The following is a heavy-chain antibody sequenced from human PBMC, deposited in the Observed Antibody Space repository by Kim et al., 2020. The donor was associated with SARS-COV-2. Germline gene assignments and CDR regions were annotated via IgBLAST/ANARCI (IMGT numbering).Heavy chain of an antibody. CDR2: IYYSGST. D-gene: IGHD2-2*01. Sequence: SETLSLTCTVSGGSISSGGYYWSWIRQHPGKGLEWIGYIYYSGSTYYNPSLKSRVTISVDTSKNQFSLKLSSVTAADTAVYYCATAFGSVVPAAHDAFDIWGQGTMVTVSS. CDR3: ATAFGSVVPAAHDAFDI. V-gene: IGHV4-31*03. CDR1: GGSISSGGYY. J-gene: IGHJ3*02.